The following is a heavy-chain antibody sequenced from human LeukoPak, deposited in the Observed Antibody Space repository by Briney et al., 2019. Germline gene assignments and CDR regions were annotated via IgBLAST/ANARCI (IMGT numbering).Heavy chain of an antibody. D-gene: IGHD6-25*01. CDR3: ARSAIDAFDI. Sequence: SETLSLTCTVSGGSISSYNWSWIRQPPGKGLECIGYIYNSGSTNYNPSLKSRVSISVDTSKNQFSLKLSSVTAADTAVYYCARSAIDAFDIWGQGTMVTVSS. CDR1: GGSISSYN. V-gene: IGHV4-59*08. CDR2: IYNSGST. J-gene: IGHJ3*02.